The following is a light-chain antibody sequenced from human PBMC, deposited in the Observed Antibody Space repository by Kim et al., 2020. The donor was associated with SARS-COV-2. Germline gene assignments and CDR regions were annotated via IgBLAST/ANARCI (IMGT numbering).Light chain of an antibody. CDR3: QQYDIFPWM. V-gene: IGKV1-33*01. CDR2: ETS. CDR1: QDINNY. Sequence: ASVGDRVTITCQASQDINNYLNWYQQKPGKAPKLLIYETSNLETGVPSRFSGSGSGTYFTFTISSLQTEDIATYYCQQYDIFPWMFGQGTKVDIK. J-gene: IGKJ1*01.